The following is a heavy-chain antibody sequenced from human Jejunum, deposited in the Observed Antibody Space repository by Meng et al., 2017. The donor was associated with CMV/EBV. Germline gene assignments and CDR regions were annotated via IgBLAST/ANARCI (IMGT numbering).Heavy chain of an antibody. CDR1: GGSIRPPY. D-gene: IGHD6-19*01. Sequence: SLTCTVPGGSIRPPYWTWIRQPPGKGLEWIGYIYFTGSTNYSPSLRSRATISVDTSKNQFSLKLRSVTAADTAIYYCGRGGSSGREWGQGTLVTVSS. V-gene: IGHV4-59*11. CDR3: GRGGSSGRE. CDR2: IYFTGST. J-gene: IGHJ4*02.